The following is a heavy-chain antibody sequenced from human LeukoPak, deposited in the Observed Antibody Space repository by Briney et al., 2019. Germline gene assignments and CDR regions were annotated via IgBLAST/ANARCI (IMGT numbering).Heavy chain of an antibody. J-gene: IGHJ4*02. CDR1: GYTFTGYY. D-gene: IGHD2-15*01. CDR2: INPNSGGT. Sequence: ASVKVSCKASGYTFTGYYMHWVRQAPGQGLEWMGWINPNSGGTNYAQKFQGRVTMTRDTSISTAYMELSRLRSDDTAVYYCALCSGGSCYSFDYWGQGTLVTVSS. CDR3: ALCSGGSCYSFDY. V-gene: IGHV1-2*02.